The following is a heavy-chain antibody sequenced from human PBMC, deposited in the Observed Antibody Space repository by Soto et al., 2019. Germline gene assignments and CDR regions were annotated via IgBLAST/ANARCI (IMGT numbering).Heavy chain of an antibody. J-gene: IGHJ3*02. D-gene: IGHD5-12*01. V-gene: IGHV4-34*01. CDR2: INHSGST. CDR1: GGSFSGYY. Sequence: PSETLSLTCAVYGGSFSGYYWSWIRQPPGKGLEWIGEINHSGSTNYNPSLKSRVTISLDTSKNQFSLKLSSVTAADTAVYYCARVDIKDAFDIWGQGTMVTVSS. CDR3: ARVDIKDAFDI.